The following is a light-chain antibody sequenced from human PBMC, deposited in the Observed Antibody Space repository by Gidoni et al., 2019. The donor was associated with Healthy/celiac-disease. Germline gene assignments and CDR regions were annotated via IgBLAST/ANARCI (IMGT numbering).Light chain of an antibody. Sequence: QSVLTQPPSAAGTPGQRVTISCSGSSSNIGSNTVNWYQQPPGTAPKLLIYSNNQRPSGVPDRFSGSKSGTSASLAISVLQSEDEADYYCSAWDDSLNGRVFGGGTKLTVL. CDR1: SSNIGSNT. CDR3: SAWDDSLNGRV. V-gene: IGLV1-44*01. CDR2: SNN. J-gene: IGLJ3*02.